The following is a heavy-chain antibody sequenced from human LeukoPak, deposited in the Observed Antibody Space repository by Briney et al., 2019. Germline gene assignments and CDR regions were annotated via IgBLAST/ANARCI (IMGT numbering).Heavy chain of an antibody. CDR3: ARAFQHSTGCLDY. Sequence: GGSLRLPCAGSGFIFSNYAMHWVRQAPGKGLEYVSAISSNGGSTYYVNSVKGRFTISRDNSKNTLYLQMGSLRPEDMAVYYCARAFQHSTGCLDYWGQGTLVTVPS. J-gene: IGHJ4*02. CDR1: GFIFSNYA. V-gene: IGHV3-64*01. CDR2: ISSNGGST. D-gene: IGHD6-19*01.